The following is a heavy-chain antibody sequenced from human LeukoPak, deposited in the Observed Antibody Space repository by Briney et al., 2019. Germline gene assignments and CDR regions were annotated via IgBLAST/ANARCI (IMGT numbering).Heavy chain of an antibody. CDR2: IFYSGST. CDR1: GGSISSSSYY. V-gene: IGHV4-39*07. D-gene: IGHD5-12*01. CDR3: ARSDSGYDYYFDY. Sequence: PSETLSLTCTVSGGSISSSSYYWGWIRQPPGKGLEWIGNIFYSGSTYYGPSLKSRLTISLDTSRNQFSLKLNSVTAADTDVYYCARSDSGYDYYFDYWGQGTLVTVSS. J-gene: IGHJ4*02.